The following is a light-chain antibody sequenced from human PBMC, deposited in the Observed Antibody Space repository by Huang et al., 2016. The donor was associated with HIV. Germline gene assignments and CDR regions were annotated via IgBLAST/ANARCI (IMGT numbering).Light chain of an antibody. V-gene: IGKV1-5*03. Sequence: DIQMTQFPSTLSASIGDRVTITCRASQSVDTSLAWYQQKPGKVPKLLIYKASSLESGVPPRFRGSGSGTEFTLTINSLQPDDFATYYCQQYKSYSVTFGQGTKLEIK. J-gene: IGKJ2*01. CDR1: QSVDTS. CDR3: QQYKSYSVT. CDR2: KAS.